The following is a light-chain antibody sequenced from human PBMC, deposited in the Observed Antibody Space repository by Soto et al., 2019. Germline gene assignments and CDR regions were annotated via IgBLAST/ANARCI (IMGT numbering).Light chain of an antibody. CDR3: LHLNSYSPDT. CDR2: AAS. Sequence: DIQLTQSPSFLSASVGDRVTITCRASQGISSYLAWYQQKPGTAPKLLIFAASTLQNGVPSGFSGSGSGTEFTLTISSLQPEDFATYYCLHLNSYSPDTFGPGTKVDIK. J-gene: IGKJ3*01. CDR1: QGISSY. V-gene: IGKV1-9*01.